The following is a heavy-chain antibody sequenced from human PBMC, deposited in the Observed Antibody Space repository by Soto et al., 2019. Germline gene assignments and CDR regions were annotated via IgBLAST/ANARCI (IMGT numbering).Heavy chain of an antibody. Sequence: ASVKVSCKASGYTFTSYYMHWVRQAPGQGLEWMGIINPSGGSTSYAQKFQGRVTMTRGTSTSTVYMELSSLRSEDTAVYYCARDWAEYYYGMDVWGQGTTVTVSS. CDR2: INPSGGST. CDR3: ARDWAEYYYGMDV. J-gene: IGHJ6*02. CDR1: GYTFTSYY. V-gene: IGHV1-46*01. D-gene: IGHD3-16*01.